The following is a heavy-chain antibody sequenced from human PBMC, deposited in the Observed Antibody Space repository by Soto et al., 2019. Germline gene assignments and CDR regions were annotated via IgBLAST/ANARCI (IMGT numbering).Heavy chain of an antibody. CDR1: GFTFSSYS. CDR3: ARKWIVGATRAFDI. CDR2: ISSSSSYI. Sequence: VGSLRLSCAASGFTFSSYSMNWVRQAPGKGLEWVSSISSSSSYIYYADSVKGRFTISRDNAKNSLYLQMNSLRAEDTAVYYCARKWIVGATRAFDIWGQGTMVTVSS. J-gene: IGHJ3*02. D-gene: IGHD1-26*01. V-gene: IGHV3-21*01.